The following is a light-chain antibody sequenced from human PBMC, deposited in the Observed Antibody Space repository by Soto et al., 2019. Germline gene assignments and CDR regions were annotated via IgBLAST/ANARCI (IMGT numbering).Light chain of an antibody. J-gene: IGKJ1*01. Sequence: EIVLTQSPGTLSLSPGERATLSCRASQSVSSIYLAGYQHKPGQAPRLLIYGASSRATGIPDRFSGSGSGTDFTLNISRLEPEDFAVYYCQQYGSSSWTFGRGTTVEIK. CDR3: QQYGSSSWT. CDR2: GAS. V-gene: IGKV3-20*01. CDR1: QSVSSIY.